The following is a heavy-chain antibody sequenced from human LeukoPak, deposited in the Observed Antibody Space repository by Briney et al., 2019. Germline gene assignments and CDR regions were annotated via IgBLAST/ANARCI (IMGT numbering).Heavy chain of an antibody. CDR1: GGSFSGYY. J-gene: IGHJ6*03. CDR2: INHSGST. V-gene: IGHV4-34*01. Sequence: PSETLSLTCAVYGGSFSGYYWSWIRQPPGKGLEWIGEINHSGSTNYNPSLKSRVTISVDTSKNQFSLKLSSVTAADTAVYYCARGRVYSYGRSYYYYYYMDVWGKGTTVTVSS. D-gene: IGHD5-18*01. CDR3: ARGRVYSYGRSYYYYYYMDV.